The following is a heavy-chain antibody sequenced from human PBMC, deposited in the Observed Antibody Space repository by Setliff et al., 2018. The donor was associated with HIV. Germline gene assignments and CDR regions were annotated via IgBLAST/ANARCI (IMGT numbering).Heavy chain of an antibody. Sequence: PLETLSLTCSVSGDSISSGSYYWSWIRLPAGKGLEWIGQIHTTGSTNYNPSLESRLTISIDTSKNQFSLKLNSVTATDTAVYYCARRTFGSGRLDPWGQGTLVTVSS. CDR3: ARRTFGSGRLDP. D-gene: IGHD3-16*01. J-gene: IGHJ5*02. CDR1: GDSISSGSYY. V-gene: IGHV4-61*09. CDR2: IHTTGST.